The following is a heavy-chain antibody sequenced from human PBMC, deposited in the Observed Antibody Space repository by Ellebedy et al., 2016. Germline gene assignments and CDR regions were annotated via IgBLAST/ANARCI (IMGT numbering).Heavy chain of an antibody. CDR3: ARHSTHSGTYPRPFDY. V-gene: IGHV4-4*07. D-gene: IGHD1-26*01. J-gene: IGHJ4*02. CDR2: IYSSGTT. Sequence: SETLSLTXTVSGGSISSYYWSWIRQPAGKGLEWIGRIYSSGTTNYNPSLTSRITMSVDTSKKQFSLKLTSVAAADTAVYYCARHSTHSGTYPRPFDYWGQGTLVTVSS. CDR1: GGSISSYY.